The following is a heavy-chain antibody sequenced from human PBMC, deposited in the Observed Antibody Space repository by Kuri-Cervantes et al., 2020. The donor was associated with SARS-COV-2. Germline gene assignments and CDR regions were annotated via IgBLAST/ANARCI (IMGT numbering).Heavy chain of an antibody. V-gene: IGHV4-34*01. CDR2: ITQSGST. CDR1: GGSFSDNH. CDR3: ARGVVTIYGFLVLLPAPGWLDP. Sequence: SETLSLTCTVFGGSFSDNHWSWIRQAPGKGLEWVAEITQSGSTNYNPSLKSRVTISLDTSKNQFSLKLTSLTAADTAVYFCARGVVTIYGFLVLLPAPGWLDPWGQGTLVTVSS. J-gene: IGHJ5*02. D-gene: IGHD3-3*01.